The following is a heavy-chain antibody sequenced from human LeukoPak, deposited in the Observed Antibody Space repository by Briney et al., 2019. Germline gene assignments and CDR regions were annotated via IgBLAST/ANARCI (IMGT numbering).Heavy chain of an antibody. CDR3: AKDQFWFGESNAFDY. J-gene: IGHJ4*02. CDR1: GFSFSSSG. Sequence: GGSLRLSCAASGFSFSSSGMHWVRQAPGKGLEWVAFIRYDGSNKYYADSVKGRFTISRDNSKNTLYLQMNGLRAEDTAVYYCAKDQFWFGESNAFDYWGQGTLVTVSS. D-gene: IGHD3-10*01. V-gene: IGHV3-30*02. CDR2: IRYDGSNK.